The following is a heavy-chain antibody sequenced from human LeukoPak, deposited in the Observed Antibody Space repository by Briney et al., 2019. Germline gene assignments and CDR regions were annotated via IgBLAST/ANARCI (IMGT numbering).Heavy chain of an antibody. CDR3: ARSDSGWHAFDI. Sequence: SETLSLICSVSGYSISSGYYWGWIRQPPEKALEWIGSMYHSGSTYYKPSLKSRVTISIDTSKNQFSLKLSSVTAADAAVYYCARSDSGWHAFDIWGQGTMVTVSS. CDR2: MYHSGST. CDR1: GYSISSGYY. D-gene: IGHD6-19*01. J-gene: IGHJ3*02. V-gene: IGHV4-38-2*02.